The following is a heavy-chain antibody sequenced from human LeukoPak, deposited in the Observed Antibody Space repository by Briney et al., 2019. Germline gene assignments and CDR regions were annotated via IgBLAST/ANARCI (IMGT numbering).Heavy chain of an antibody. V-gene: IGHV3-30*04. D-gene: IGHD3-16*02. CDR1: GFTFSSYA. CDR2: ISYDGSNK. J-gene: IGHJ4*02. CDR3: PVSPTGYVWGSYRYRGFDY. Sequence: PGRSLRLSCAASGFTFSSYAMHWVRQAPGKGLEWVAVISYDGSNKYYTDSVEGRFTISRDNSKNTLYLQMNSLRAEDTAVYYCPVSPTGYVWGSYRYRGFDYWGQGTLVTVSS.